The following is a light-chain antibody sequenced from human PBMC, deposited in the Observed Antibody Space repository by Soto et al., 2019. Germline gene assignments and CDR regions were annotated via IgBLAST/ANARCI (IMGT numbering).Light chain of an antibody. Sequence: QSALTQPASVSGSPGQSITISCTRSSSHVGSYDFVSWYQQHPGKAPKVLIYEVTKRPSGVSNRFSGSKSGNTASLTISGLQADDEADYYCCADAGSSRYVFGTGTKLTVL. CDR2: EVT. CDR1: SSHVGSYDF. V-gene: IGLV2-23*02. J-gene: IGLJ1*01. CDR3: CADAGSSRYV.